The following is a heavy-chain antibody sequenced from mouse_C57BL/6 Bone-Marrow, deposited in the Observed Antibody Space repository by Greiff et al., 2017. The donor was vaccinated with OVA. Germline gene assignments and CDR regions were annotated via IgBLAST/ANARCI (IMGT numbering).Heavy chain of an antibody. Sequence: VQLQQSGAELVKPGASVKMSCKASGYTFTTYPIGWLKQNLGKSLVWIGNFLPYNGDTKYNAKFKGKATLTVEKSSSTVYLELSRLTYDDSAVYDCARWGDYAMDYWGQGTSVTVSS. CDR3: ARWGDYAMDY. J-gene: IGHJ4*01. CDR2: FLPYNGDT. V-gene: IGHV1-47*01. CDR1: GYTFTTYP.